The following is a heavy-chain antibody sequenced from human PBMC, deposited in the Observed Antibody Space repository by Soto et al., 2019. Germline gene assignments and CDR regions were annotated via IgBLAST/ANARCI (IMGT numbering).Heavy chain of an antibody. J-gene: IGHJ4*02. V-gene: IGHV3-7*05. Sequence: GGSLRLSCAASGFSFSNYWMSWVRQTPGKGLEWVANIRQDGSEKYYVDSVKGRFTISRDNAKNSLYLQMNSLRVEDTAVYYYTSFNLDHCCRSDRSEHYDYWGQGALVTVSS. CDR2: IRQDGSEK. CDR3: TSFNLDHCCRSDRSEHYDY. CDR1: GFSFSNYW. D-gene: IGHD2-2*01.